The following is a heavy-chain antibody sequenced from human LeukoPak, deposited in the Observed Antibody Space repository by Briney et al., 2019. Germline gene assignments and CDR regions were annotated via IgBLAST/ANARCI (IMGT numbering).Heavy chain of an antibody. Sequence: SETLSLTCTVSGGSIRSYYWNWIRRAAGEKLEWIGRIHTSGSTNYNPSLKSRLTVSVDPSKNQFSLKLTSVTAADTAVYYCAADGGSGWYHHWGQGTLVTVSS. V-gene: IGHV4-4*07. CDR3: AADGGSGWYHH. CDR1: GGSIRSYY. CDR2: IHTSGST. J-gene: IGHJ5*02. D-gene: IGHD6-13*01.